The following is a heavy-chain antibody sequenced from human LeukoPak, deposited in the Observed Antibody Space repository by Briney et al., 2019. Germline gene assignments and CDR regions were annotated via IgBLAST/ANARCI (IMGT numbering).Heavy chain of an antibody. D-gene: IGHD3-16*01. J-gene: IGHJ6*02. Sequence: GGSLRLSCTASGFTFSNYAMNWVRRAPGKGLEWVSAISGSGSNTYYADSVKDRFTISRDNSKNSLYLQMNSLRPKDTAVYYCVKSQGEACCYGMDVWGQGTTVTVS. CDR1: GFTFSNYA. CDR3: VKSQGEACCYGMDV. V-gene: IGHV3-23*01. CDR2: ISGSGSNT.